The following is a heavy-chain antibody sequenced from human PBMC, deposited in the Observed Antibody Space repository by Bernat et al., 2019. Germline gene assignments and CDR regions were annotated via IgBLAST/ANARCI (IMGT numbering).Heavy chain of an antibody. V-gene: IGHV1-3*01. Sequence: QVQLVQSGAEVKKPGASVKVSCKASGYTFTSYTIHWVRQAPGQGLEWMGWINAGNGNTKYSQRFQGRVTITRDISASAAYMELSSLRSEDTTVYYCARVLREFSPTDAFDIWGQGTMVTVSS. CDR2: INAGNGNT. CDR1: GYTFTSYT. CDR3: ARVLREFSPTDAFDI. D-gene: IGHD4-17*01. J-gene: IGHJ3*02.